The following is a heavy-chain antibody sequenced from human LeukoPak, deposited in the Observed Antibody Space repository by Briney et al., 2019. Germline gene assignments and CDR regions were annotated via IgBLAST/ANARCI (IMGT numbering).Heavy chain of an antibody. CDR3: ARGPLGYCSSSSCHGPDY. Sequence: SETLSLTCTVSGGSISSYYWSWIRQPPGKGLEWIGEINHSGSTNYNPSLKSRVTISADTSKNQFSLRLRSVTAADTAVYYCARGPLGYCSSSSCHGPDYWGQGTLVTVSS. D-gene: IGHD2-2*01. J-gene: IGHJ4*02. CDR2: INHSGST. CDR1: GGSISSYY. V-gene: IGHV4-34*01.